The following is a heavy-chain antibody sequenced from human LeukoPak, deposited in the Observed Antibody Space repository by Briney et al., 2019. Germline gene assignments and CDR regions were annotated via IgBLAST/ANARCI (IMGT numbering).Heavy chain of an antibody. V-gene: IGHV3-7*05. CDR1: GFTFSSFW. CDR3: ATYLYASSAFDS. CDR2: IVEDGREM. D-gene: IGHD3-22*01. J-gene: IGHJ5*01. Sequence: PGGSLRLSCAASGFTFSSFWMSWVRQAPGKGLEWVANIVEDGREMYYVDSVKGRFTISRDNAKNSLSLQMNSLRAEDTAVYYCATYLYASSAFDSWGQGTLVTVSS.